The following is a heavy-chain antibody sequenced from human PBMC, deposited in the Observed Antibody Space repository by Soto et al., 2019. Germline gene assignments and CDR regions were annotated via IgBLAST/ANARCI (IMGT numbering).Heavy chain of an antibody. CDR3: ARDLTQSYYYGSGSYWQA. CDR2: ISSSSSYI. V-gene: IGHV3-21*01. J-gene: IGHJ5*02. Sequence: GGSLRLPCAASGFTFSSYSMNWVRQAPGKGLEWVSSISSSSSYIYYADSVKGRFTISRDNAKNSLYLQMNSLRAEDTAVYYCARDLTQSYYYGSGSYWQAWGQGTLVTVSS. D-gene: IGHD3-10*01. CDR1: GFTFSSYS.